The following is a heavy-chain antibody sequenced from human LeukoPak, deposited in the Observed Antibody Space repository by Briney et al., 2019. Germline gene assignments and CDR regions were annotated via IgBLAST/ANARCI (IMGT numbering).Heavy chain of an antibody. D-gene: IGHD3-22*01. CDR3: ARWAYCDSSGSPEDFQH. CDR1: GYSFTSYW. J-gene: IGHJ1*01. CDR2: IYPGDSDT. Sequence: GESLKISCKGSGYSFTSYWIGWVRQLPGKGLEWMGIIYPGDSDTRYSPSFQGQVTISADKSISTAYLQWSSLKASDTAMYYCARWAYCDSSGSPEDFQHWGQGTLVTVSS. V-gene: IGHV5-51*01.